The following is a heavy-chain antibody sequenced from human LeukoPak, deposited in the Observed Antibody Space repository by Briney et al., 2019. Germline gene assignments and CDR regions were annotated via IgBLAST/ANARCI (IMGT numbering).Heavy chain of an antibody. CDR3: AKDRPNYYGSNGHYYKLNGDC. D-gene: IGHD3-22*01. V-gene: IGHV3-23*01. J-gene: IGHJ4*02. CDR1: GFTFSSYA. CDR2: ITSSGAAT. Sequence: GGSLRLSCAASGFTFSSYAMSWVRQAPGKGLEWVSSITSSGAATYYADSAKGRFTISRDNSDNTLYLQMNSLRAEDTAVYYCAKDRPNYYGSNGHYYKLNGDCWGQGTLVTVSS.